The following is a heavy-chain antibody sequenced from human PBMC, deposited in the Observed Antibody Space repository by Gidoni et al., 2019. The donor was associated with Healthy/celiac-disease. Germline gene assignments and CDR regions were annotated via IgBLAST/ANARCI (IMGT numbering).Heavy chain of an antibody. CDR3: ARGLYYYGSGSYFYYYGMDV. V-gene: IGHV4-30-2*01. Sequence: QLQLQESGSGLVKPSQTLSLTCAVSGGSISSGGYHWSWIRQPPGKGLEGIGYSYHSGSTDYNPSLKRRVTISVDRSKNQFSLRLISVTAADTAVYYCARGLYYYGSGSYFYYYGMDVWGQGTTVTVSS. D-gene: IGHD3-10*01. CDR2: SYHSGST. J-gene: IGHJ6*02. CDR1: GGSISSGGYH.